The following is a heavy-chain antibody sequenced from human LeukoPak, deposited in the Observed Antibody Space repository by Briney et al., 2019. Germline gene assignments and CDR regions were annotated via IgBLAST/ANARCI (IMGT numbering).Heavy chain of an antibody. Sequence: PSETLSLTCTVSGGSISSSSYYWGWIRQPPGKGLEWIGSIYYSGSTYYNPSLKSRVTISVDTSKNQFSLKLSSVTAADTAVHYCARHFGWQQLVSHFDYWGQGTLVTVSS. V-gene: IGHV4-39*01. CDR2: IYYSGST. D-gene: IGHD6-13*01. CDR3: ARHFGWQQLVSHFDY. CDR1: GGSISSSSYY. J-gene: IGHJ4*02.